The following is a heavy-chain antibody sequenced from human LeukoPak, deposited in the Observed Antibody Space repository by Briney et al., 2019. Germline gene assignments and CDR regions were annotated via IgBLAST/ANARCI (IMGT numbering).Heavy chain of an antibody. J-gene: IGHJ4*02. D-gene: IGHD3-22*01. CDR1: SGSLSSYY. V-gene: IGHV4-59*08. Sequence: SQTLSLTCTVSSGSLSSYYWTWIRQPPGKGLGWIGFISDSGTNNYNTSLKSRVTISVATSKKQFSLTLTSVTAADTAVYYCARPSNYYDSSGSFDYWGQGTLVTVSS. CDR3: ARPSNYYDSSGSFDY. CDR2: ISDSGTN.